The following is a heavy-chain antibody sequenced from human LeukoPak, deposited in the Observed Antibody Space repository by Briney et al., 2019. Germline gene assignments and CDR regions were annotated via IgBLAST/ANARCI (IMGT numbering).Heavy chain of an antibody. Sequence: PSETLSLTCTVSGYSISSGYYWGWIRQPPGKGLEWIGSIYHSGSTYYNPSLKSRVTISVDTSKNQFSLKLSSVTAADTAVYYCARDLGLVVITTGWYFDLWGRGTLVTVSS. CDR3: ARDLGLVVITTGWYFDL. D-gene: IGHD3-22*01. V-gene: IGHV4-38-2*02. CDR1: GYSISSGYY. CDR2: IYHSGST. J-gene: IGHJ2*01.